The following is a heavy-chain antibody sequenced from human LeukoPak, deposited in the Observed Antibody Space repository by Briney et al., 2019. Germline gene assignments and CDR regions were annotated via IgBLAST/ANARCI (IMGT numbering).Heavy chain of an antibody. CDR2: IYTSGST. Sequence: PSETLSLTCAVYGGSFSGYYWSWIRQPPGKGLEWIGRIYTSGSTNYNPSLKSRVTMSVDTSKNQFSLKLSSVTAADTAVYYCARAAYSGSYCFDYWGQGTLVTVSS. CDR1: GGSFSGYY. J-gene: IGHJ4*02. D-gene: IGHD1-26*01. V-gene: IGHV4-59*10. CDR3: ARAAYSGSYCFDY.